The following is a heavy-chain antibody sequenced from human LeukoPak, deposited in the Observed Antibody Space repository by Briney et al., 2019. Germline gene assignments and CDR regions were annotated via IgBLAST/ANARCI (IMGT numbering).Heavy chain of an antibody. D-gene: IGHD3-10*01. J-gene: IGHJ4*02. V-gene: IGHV3-30*18. CDR3: AKDRRYYGSGSHMDY. CDR2: ISYDGSNK. Sequence: GGSLRLSCAASGFTFSSYGMHWVRQAPGKGLEWVAVISYDGSNKYYADSVKGRFTISRDNSKNTLYLQMNSLRAEDTAVYYCAKDRRYYGSGSHMDYWGQGTLVTVSS. CDR1: GFTFSSYG.